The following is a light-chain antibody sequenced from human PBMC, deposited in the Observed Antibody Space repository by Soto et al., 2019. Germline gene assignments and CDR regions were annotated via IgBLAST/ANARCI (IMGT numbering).Light chain of an antibody. V-gene: IGKV3-20*01. J-gene: IGKJ1*01. Sequence: EIVLTQSPCTLSLSPGERATLSCRASQSVSNNYLAWYQQKPGQAPRLLIYGASNRATGIPDRFSGSGSGTDFTLTISRLEPEDFAVYYCQQYGSSGTFGQGTMVDIK. CDR1: QSVSNNY. CDR3: QQYGSSGT. CDR2: GAS.